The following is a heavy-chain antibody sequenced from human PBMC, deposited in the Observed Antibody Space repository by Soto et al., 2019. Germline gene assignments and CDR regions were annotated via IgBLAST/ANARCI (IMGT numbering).Heavy chain of an antibody. Sequence: PSETLSLTCSVSGGSVTNGRSSWNWIRQSPGKGLEWIAYIYHSGSTYYNPSLRSRVTISVDRSENQFSLKLSSVTAADTAVYYCVRESAASGPNLFDTWGPGALDPVSA. CDR1: GGSVTNGRSS. J-gene: IGHJ5*02. CDR3: VRESAASGPNLFDT. V-gene: IGHV4-30-2*06. D-gene: IGHD6-13*01. CDR2: IYHSGST.